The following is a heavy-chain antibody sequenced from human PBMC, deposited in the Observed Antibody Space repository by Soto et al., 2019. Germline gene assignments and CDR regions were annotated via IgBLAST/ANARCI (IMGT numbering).Heavy chain of an antibody. CDR3: ARGPFILRFLEWSFEY. Sequence: KPSETLSLTCAFSVVSISSSNWWSWVRQPPGKGLEWIGEIYRSGSTNYNPSLKSRVTISVDKSKNQFSLKLSSVTAADTAVYYCARGPFILRFLEWSFEYWGQATLDNVS. CDR1: VVSISSSNW. D-gene: IGHD3-3*01. V-gene: IGHV4-4*02. J-gene: IGHJ4*02. CDR2: IYRSGST.